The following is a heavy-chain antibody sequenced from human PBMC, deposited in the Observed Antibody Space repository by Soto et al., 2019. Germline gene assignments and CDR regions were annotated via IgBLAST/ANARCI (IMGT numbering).Heavy chain of an antibody. Sequence: PGGSLRLSCTASGFTFGDYAMSWFRQAPGKGLEWVGFIRSKAYGGTTEYAASVKGRFTISRDDSKSIAYLQMNSLKTEDTAVYYCTRSLMWVSSSWYGYFDYWGQGTLVTVS. J-gene: IGHJ4*02. CDR3: TRSLMWVSSSWYGYFDY. CDR2: IRSKAYGGTT. D-gene: IGHD6-13*01. CDR1: GFTFGDYA. V-gene: IGHV3-49*03.